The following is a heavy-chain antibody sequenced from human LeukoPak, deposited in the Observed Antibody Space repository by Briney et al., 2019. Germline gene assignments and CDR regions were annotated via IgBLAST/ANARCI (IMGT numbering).Heavy chain of an antibody. CDR1: GGSISSYY. V-gene: IGHV4-59*08. CDR2: IYYSGST. CDR3: ARHPPSGSYYETDAFDI. D-gene: IGHD1-26*01. Sequence: SETPSLTCTVSGGSISSYYWSWIRQPPGKGLEWIGYIYYSGSTNYNPSLKSRVTISVDTSKNQFSLKLSSVTAADTAVYYCARHPPSGSYYETDAFDIWGQGTMVTVSS. J-gene: IGHJ3*02.